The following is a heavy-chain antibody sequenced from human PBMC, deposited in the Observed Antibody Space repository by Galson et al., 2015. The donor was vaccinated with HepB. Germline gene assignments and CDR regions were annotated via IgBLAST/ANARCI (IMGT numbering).Heavy chain of an antibody. CDR1: GGTFSSYA. J-gene: IGHJ6*02. CDR3: ARGPFFSSGYSDYGMDV. Sequence: SVKVSCKASGGTFSSYAISWVRQAPGQGLEWMGGIIPIFGTANYAQKFQGRVTITADESTSTAYMELSSLRSEDTAVYYCARGPFFSSGYSDYGMDVWGQGTTVTVSS. CDR2: IIPIFGTA. D-gene: IGHD3-22*01. V-gene: IGHV1-69*13.